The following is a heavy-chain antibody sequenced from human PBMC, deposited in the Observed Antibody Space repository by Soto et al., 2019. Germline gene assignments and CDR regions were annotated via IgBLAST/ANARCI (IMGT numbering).Heavy chain of an antibody. Sequence: SVKVSCKASGGTFSSYAISWVRQAPGQGLEWMGGIIPIFGTANYAQKFQGRVTITADESTSTAYMELSSLRSEDTAVYYCARDLLDIVVVPAGGAYYYYGMDVWGQGTTVTVSS. V-gene: IGHV1-69*13. CDR3: ARDLLDIVVVPAGGAYYYYGMDV. CDR2: IIPIFGTA. J-gene: IGHJ6*02. CDR1: GGTFSSYA. D-gene: IGHD2-2*03.